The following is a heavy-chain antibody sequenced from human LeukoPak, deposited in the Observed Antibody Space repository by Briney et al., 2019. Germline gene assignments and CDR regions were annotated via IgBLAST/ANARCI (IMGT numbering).Heavy chain of an antibody. J-gene: IGHJ4*02. V-gene: IGHV1-18*01. D-gene: IGHD3-10*01. CDR2: ISAYNGNT. CDR1: GYTFTSYG. CDR3: AHGSGSYYNDRFEGSFDY. Sequence: GASVKVSCKASGYTFTSYGTSWVRQAPGQGLEWMGWISAYNGNTNYAQKLQGRVTMTTDTSTSTAYMELRSLRSDDTAVYYCAHGSGSYYNDRFEGSFDYWGQGTLVTVSS.